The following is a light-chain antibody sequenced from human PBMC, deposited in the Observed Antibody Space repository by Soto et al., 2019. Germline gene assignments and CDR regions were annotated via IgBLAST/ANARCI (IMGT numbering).Light chain of an antibody. Sequence: IVITHSPDTLSVSKGEGASLSCRVSHSIRSNLAWYQQRPGQAPRLLMYGASTRATGIPARFSGSGSGTEFTLIISSLQSEDSAVYYCQQYNSWLWTFGQGTKVDIK. J-gene: IGKJ1*01. CDR2: GAS. CDR3: QQYNSWLWT. CDR1: HSIRSN. V-gene: IGKV3-15*01.